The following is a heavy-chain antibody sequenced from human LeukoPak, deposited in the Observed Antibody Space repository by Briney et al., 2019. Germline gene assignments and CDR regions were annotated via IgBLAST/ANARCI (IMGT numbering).Heavy chain of an antibody. CDR3: ARAGAVEVFDY. V-gene: IGHV3-53*01. CDR1: GFTVSSNY. D-gene: IGHD6-19*01. J-gene: IGHJ4*02. CDR2: IYSGGST. Sequence: GGSLRLSCAASGFTVSSNYMSWVRQAPGKGLEWVSVIYSGGSTYYADSVKGRFTISRDNSKNTLYLQMNSLRAEDTAVYYCARAGAVEVFDYWAQGTLVTVSS.